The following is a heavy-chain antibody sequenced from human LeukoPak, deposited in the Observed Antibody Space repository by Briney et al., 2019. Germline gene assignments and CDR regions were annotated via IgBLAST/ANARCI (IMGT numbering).Heavy chain of an antibody. J-gene: IGHJ4*02. V-gene: IGHV3-30*18. CDR2: ISSDGIYN. D-gene: IGHD2-2*01. Sequence: GGSLRLSCAASGFTFSSYAMHWVRQAPGKGLEWVALISSDGIYNYYSDSVKGRFTISRDNSKNTLYLQMNSLRAEETAVYYCAKAWDIVVVPAAPLDYWGQGTLVTVSS. CDR3: AKAWDIVVVPAAPLDY. CDR1: GFTFSSYA.